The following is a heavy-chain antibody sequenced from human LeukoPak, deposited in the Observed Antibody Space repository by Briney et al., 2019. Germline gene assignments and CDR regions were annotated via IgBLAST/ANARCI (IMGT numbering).Heavy chain of an antibody. D-gene: IGHD5-24*01. Sequence: SCKASGYVFTGYYMHWVRQAPGKGLEWVAVISYDGSNKYYADSVKGRFTISRDNSKNTLYLQMNSLRAEDTAVYYCATTPRDGYNYAFDYWGQGTLVTVSS. CDR2: ISYDGSNK. CDR3: ATTPRDGYNYAFDY. V-gene: IGHV3-30-3*01. CDR1: GYVFTGYY. J-gene: IGHJ4*02.